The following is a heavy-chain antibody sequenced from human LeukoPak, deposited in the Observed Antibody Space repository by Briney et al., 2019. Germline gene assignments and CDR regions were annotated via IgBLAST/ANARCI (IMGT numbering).Heavy chain of an antibody. CDR2: INGVRAGT. CDR3: ARIYVSGYMHV. J-gene: IGHJ6*04. V-gene: IGHV3-74*01. Sequence: PRGCPRLSCAASRFTFTLYWTRTVRQAPGKGLLWVSRINGVRAGTTYAASVRGRFTISRENPKTTLWLQMSSLRAQDTAGIYCARIYVSGYMHVWGTGT. CDR1: RFTFTLYW. D-gene: IGHD3-10*02.